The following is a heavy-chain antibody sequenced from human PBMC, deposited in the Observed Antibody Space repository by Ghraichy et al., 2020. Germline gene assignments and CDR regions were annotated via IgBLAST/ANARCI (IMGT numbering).Heavy chain of an antibody. CDR2: INHSGST. D-gene: IGHD5-18*01. J-gene: IGHJ4*02. CDR1: GGSFSGYY. CDR3: ASYSRGYSYGYIYGGKPVDY. V-gene: IGHV4-34*01. Sequence: SETLSLTCAVYGGSFSGYYWSWIRQPPGKGLEWIGEINHSGSTNYNPSLKSRVTISVDTSKNQFSLKMSSVTAADTAVYYCASYSRGYSYGYIYGGKPVDYWGQGTLVTVSS.